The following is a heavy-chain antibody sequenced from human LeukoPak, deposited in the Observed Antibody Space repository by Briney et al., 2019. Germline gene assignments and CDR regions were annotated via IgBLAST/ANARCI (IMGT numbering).Heavy chain of an antibody. Sequence: SETLSLTCAVYGGSFSGYYWSWIRQPPGKGLEWIGEINHSGSTNYNLSLKSRVTISVDTSKNQFSLKLSSVTAADTAVYYCARRTLLWFGELFGRNWFDPWGQGTLVTVSS. J-gene: IGHJ5*02. CDR1: GGSFSGYY. V-gene: IGHV4-34*01. D-gene: IGHD3-10*01. CDR3: ARRTLLWFGELFGRNWFDP. CDR2: INHSGST.